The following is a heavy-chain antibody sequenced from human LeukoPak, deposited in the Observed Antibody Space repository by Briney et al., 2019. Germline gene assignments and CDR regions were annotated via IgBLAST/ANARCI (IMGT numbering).Heavy chain of an antibody. CDR1: GFTFSSYA. D-gene: IGHD3-10*01. V-gene: IGHV3-30-3*01. CDR2: ISYDGSNK. CDR3: ARDLYGSGPYGMDV. Sequence: GGSLRLSCAASGFTFSSYAMHWVRQAPGKGLEWVAVISYDGSNKYYADSVKGRFTISRDNSKNTLYLQMNSLRAEDTAVYCCARDLYGSGPYGMDVWGQGTTVTVSS. J-gene: IGHJ6*02.